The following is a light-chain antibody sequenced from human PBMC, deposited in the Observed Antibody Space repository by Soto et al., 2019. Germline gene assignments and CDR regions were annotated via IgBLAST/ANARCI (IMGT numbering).Light chain of an antibody. V-gene: IGKV3D-15*01. CDR2: GIS. CDR1: QIIRSTY. CDR3: QQCSAWPLT. J-gene: IGKJ4*01. Sequence: EIVMTQSPVTLSVSPGESATLSCRASQIIRSTYLAWYQQKPGQAPRLLIYGISNRATGIPDRFSGRGSATEVTLTISSLQSEDAAVYYCQQCSAWPLTFGGGTKVEIK.